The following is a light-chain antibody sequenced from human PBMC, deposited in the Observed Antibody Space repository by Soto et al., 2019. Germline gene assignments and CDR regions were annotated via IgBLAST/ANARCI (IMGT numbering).Light chain of an antibody. CDR1: SSDIGDYNY. CDR2: DVS. V-gene: IGLV2-14*01. J-gene: IGLJ3*02. CDR3: SSYTTSSALWV. Sequence: QSVLTQPASVSGSPGQSITISCTGTSSDIGDYNYVSWYQQHPGKAPKLMIYDVSNRPSGVSNRFSGSKSGNTASLTISGLQAEDEADYYCSSYTTSSALWVFGGGTKLTVL.